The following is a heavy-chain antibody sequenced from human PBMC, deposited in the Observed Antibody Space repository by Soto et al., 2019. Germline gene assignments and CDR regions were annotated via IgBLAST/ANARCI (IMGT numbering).Heavy chain of an antibody. V-gene: IGHV3-21*01. J-gene: IGHJ4*02. CDR1: GFTFSSYS. CDR3: ARESNYGYFDY. Sequence: GGSLRLSCAASGFTFSSYSMNWFRQAPGKGLEWVSSISSSSSYIYYADSVKGRFTISRDNAKNSLYLQMSSLRAEDTAVYYCARESNYGYFDYGGKGTLVTVSS. D-gene: IGHD4-4*01. CDR2: ISSSSSYI.